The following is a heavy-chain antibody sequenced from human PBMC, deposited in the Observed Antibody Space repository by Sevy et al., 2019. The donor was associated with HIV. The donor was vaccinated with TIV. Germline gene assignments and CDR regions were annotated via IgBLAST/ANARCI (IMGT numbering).Heavy chain of an antibody. Sequence: SETLSLTCTVSGGSVSSGSYYWSWIRQPPGKGLEWIGYIYYSGRTNYNPSLKSRVTISVDTSKNQFSLKLSSVTAADTAVYYCARVRQYGEEGFDPWGQGTLVTVSS. J-gene: IGHJ5*02. CDR1: GGSVSSGSYY. D-gene: IGHD4-17*01. CDR3: ARVRQYGEEGFDP. CDR2: IYYSGRT. V-gene: IGHV4-61*01.